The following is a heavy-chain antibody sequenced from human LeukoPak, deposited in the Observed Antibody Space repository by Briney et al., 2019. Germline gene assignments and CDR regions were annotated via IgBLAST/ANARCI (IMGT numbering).Heavy chain of an antibody. Sequence: SETLSLTCAVYAGSFSGYHWSWIRQNTGKGPEWIGEIDPYGGSNYNPSLKSRVTISVDTSKNQFSLKLNSVTAADTALYYCARHVSGRWFGDDYPYYADVWGQGTTVT. CDR3: ARHVSGRWFGDDYPYYADV. D-gene: IGHD3-10*01. J-gene: IGHJ6*02. V-gene: IGHV4-34*01. CDR1: AGSFSGYH. CDR2: IDPYGGS.